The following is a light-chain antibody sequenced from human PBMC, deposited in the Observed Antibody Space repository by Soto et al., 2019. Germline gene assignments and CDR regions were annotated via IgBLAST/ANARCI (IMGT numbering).Light chain of an antibody. Sequence: DIQMTQSPSSLSASVGDRVTITCRASQSISSYLNWYQQXXXXAPKLLIYAASSLQSGVPSRFSXSGSGTDFTLTISSLQPEDFATYYCQQSYSTPSTFGQGTKVEIK. CDR1: QSISSY. J-gene: IGKJ1*01. CDR2: AAS. V-gene: IGKV1-39*01. CDR3: QQSYSTPST.